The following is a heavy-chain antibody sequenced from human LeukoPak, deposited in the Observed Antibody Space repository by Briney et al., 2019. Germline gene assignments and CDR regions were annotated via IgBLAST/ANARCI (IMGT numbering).Heavy chain of an antibody. CDR3: ARDRRVDAFDI. Sequence: GGSLRLSCAASGFTFSSYSMNWVRQAPGKGLEWVSSISSSSSYIYYADSVKGRFTISRDNAKNSLYLQMNSLRVEDTAVYYCARDRRVDAFDIWGQGTMVTVSS. CDR1: GFTFSSYS. V-gene: IGHV3-21*01. CDR2: ISSSSSYI. J-gene: IGHJ3*02.